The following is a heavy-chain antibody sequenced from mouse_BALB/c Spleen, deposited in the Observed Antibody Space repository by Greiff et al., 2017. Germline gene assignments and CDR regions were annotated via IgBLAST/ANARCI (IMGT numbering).Heavy chain of an antibody. Sequence: EVMLVESGGGLVKPGGSLKLSCAASGFTFSSYTMSWVRQTPEKRLEWVATISSGGSYTYYPDSVKGRFTISRDNAKNTLYLQMSSLKSEDTAMYYCTRLLPNYWYFDVWGAGTTVTVSS. D-gene: IGHD1-1*01. CDR1: GFTFSSYT. V-gene: IGHV5-6-4*01. J-gene: IGHJ1*01. CDR2: ISSGGSYT. CDR3: TRLLPNYWYFDV.